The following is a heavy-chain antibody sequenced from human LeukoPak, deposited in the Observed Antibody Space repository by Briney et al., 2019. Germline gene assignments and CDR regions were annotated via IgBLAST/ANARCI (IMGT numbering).Heavy chain of an antibody. CDR1: GYTFTSYY. Sequence: ASVKVSCKASGYTFTSYYIHWVRQAPGQGLEWMGLINPSGGSTSYAQKFQVRVTMTRDTSTSTVYMELRSLRFEDTAVYYCARKFGGNGYYFDYWGQGTLVTVSS. D-gene: IGHD4-23*01. V-gene: IGHV1-46*01. CDR2: INPSGGST. CDR3: ARKFGGNGYYFDY. J-gene: IGHJ4*02.